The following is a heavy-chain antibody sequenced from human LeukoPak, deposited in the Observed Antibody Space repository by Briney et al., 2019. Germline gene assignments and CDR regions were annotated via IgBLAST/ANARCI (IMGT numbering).Heavy chain of an antibody. CDR3: ATSLYSGTKLDY. D-gene: IGHD1-26*01. CDR1: GFTFSAYA. J-gene: IGHJ4*02. Sequence: GGSLRLSCVGSGFTFSAYAMSWVRRAPGKGLVWVSRINSDATSTSYADSVKGRFTISRDRAKNTLYLQMNGLRANDTAVYYCATSLYSGTKLDYWGQGTLVTVSS. V-gene: IGHV3-74*01. CDR2: INSDATST.